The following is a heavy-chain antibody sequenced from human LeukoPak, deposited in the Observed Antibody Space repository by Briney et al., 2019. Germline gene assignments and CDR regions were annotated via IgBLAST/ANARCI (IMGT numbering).Heavy chain of an antibody. CDR2: INSNSGGT. D-gene: IGHD3-16*01. J-gene: IGHJ4*02. CDR3: ARVLVPAGGGVVDY. CDR1: GYRFITFG. V-gene: IGHV1-2*02. Sequence: ASVKVSCKTSGYRFITFGINWVRQAPGQGLEWMGWINSNSGGTNYAQKFQGRVTMTRDTSISTAYMELSSLRSDDTAVYYCARVLVPAGGGVVDYWGQGTLVTVSS.